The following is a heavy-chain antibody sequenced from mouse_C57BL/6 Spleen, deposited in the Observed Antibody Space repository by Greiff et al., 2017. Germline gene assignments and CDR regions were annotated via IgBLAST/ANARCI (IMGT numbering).Heavy chain of an antibody. J-gene: IGHJ1*03. CDR1: GFTFSDYG. V-gene: IGHV5-17*01. CDR3: ARPDGYYGYWYFDV. D-gene: IGHD2-3*01. CDR2: ISSGSSTI. Sequence: EVKLVESGGGLVKPGGSLKLSCAASGFTFSDYGMHWVRQAPEKGLEWVAYISSGSSTIYYADTVKGRFTISRDNAKNTLFLQMTSLRSEDTAMYYCARPDGYYGYWYFDVWGTGTTVTVSS.